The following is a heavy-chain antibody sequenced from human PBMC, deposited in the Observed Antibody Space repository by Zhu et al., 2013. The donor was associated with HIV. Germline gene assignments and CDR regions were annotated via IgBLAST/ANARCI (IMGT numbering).Heavy chain of an antibody. J-gene: IGHJ3*02. Sequence: QVQLVQSGAEMKKPGSSVKVSCKASGGTFSAYAINWVRQAPGQGPEWMGRIVPVLGTANYAQKLQDRVTITADESTNTTYMELSSLTSEDTAVHYCLYLGNPRGALDIWGQGTMVTVSS. CDR2: IVPVLGTA. V-gene: IGHV1-69*01. CDR3: LYLGNPRGALDI. D-gene: IGHD2-2*01. CDR1: GGTFSAYA.